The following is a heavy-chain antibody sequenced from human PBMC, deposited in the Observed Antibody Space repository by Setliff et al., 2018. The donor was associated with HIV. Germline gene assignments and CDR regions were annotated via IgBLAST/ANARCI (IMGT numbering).Heavy chain of an antibody. Sequence: ASVKVSCKASGGTFSSYAINWVRQAPGQGLEWMGGIIPMFGTAHYAQKFQGRVTITADESTTTACMELSSLRSEDTAVFYCARGGSGYYDFWSGSSAFEYWGQGTLVTVSS. D-gene: IGHD3-3*01. CDR2: IIPMFGTA. J-gene: IGHJ4*02. V-gene: IGHV1-69*13. CDR1: GGTFSSYA. CDR3: ARGGSGYYDFWSGSSAFEY.